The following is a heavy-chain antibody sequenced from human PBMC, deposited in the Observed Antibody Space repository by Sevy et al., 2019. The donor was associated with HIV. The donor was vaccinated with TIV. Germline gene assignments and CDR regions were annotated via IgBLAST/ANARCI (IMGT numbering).Heavy chain of an antibody. V-gene: IGHV1-3*01. Sequence: ASVKVSCKASGYTFSNNAIHWVRQAPGQRLEWMGWVHAGNGHTKFSEKFQDRVTISRDTSATTVYLDLTSLTTEDTAIYYCARGKGGIFGVVTGQFDYWGQGTLVTVSS. CDR2: VHAGNGHT. CDR3: ARGKGGIFGVVTGQFDY. CDR1: GYTFSNNA. D-gene: IGHD3-3*01. J-gene: IGHJ4*02.